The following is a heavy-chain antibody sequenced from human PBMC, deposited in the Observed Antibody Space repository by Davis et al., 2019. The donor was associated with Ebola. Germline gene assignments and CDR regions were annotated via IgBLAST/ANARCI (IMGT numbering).Heavy chain of an antibody. CDR1: GFTFSSDS. CDR3: ARGGPVWSGNIFDS. Sequence: GGSLRLSCAASGFTFSSDSMNWVRQAPGKGLEWVSSISSSSNYIYYADSVKGRFTISGDNAKNALYLQMNSLRAEDTAVYYCARGGPVWSGNIFDSWGQGTPVTVSS. V-gene: IGHV3-21*01. CDR2: ISSSSNYI. J-gene: IGHJ4*02. D-gene: IGHD3-3*01.